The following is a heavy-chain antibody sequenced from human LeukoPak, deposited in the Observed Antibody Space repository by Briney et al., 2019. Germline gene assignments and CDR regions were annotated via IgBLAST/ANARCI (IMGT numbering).Heavy chain of an antibody. V-gene: IGHV3-30-3*01. CDR1: RFTFSSYA. J-gene: IGHJ4*02. D-gene: IGHD6-13*01. CDR2: VSYDGSNK. CDR3: ARDVGGIAAAGTLADY. Sequence: GGSLRLSCAASRFTFSSYAMHWVRQAPGKGLEWVAVVSYDGSNKYYADSVKGRFTISRDNSKNTLYPQMNSLRAEDTAVYYCARDVGGIAAAGTLADYWGQGTLVTVSS.